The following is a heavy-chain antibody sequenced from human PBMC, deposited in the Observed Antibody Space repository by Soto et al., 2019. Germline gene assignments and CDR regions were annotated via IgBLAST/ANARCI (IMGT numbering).Heavy chain of an antibody. CDR2: ISYSGST. Sequence: SETLSLTCTVSGGSISDGYYWSWIRQHPGKGLEWIGSISYSGSTSYNPSLKSRLTISVDRSKSQFSLNLSSVTAADTAVYYCARRDRTGYSYWLDTWGQGTLVTVSS. CDR1: GGSISDGYY. D-gene: IGHD3-9*01. J-gene: IGHJ5*02. CDR3: ARRDRTGYSYWLDT. V-gene: IGHV4-31*03.